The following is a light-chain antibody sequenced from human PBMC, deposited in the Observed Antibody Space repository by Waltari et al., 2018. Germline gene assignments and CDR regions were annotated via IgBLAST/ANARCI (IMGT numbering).Light chain of an antibody. CDR3: QSYDNTLSGSHVV. J-gene: IGLJ2*01. V-gene: IGLV1-40*01. CDR1: SSNIGAGYD. Sequence: QSVLTQPPSVSGAPGQRVIIPCPGSSSNIGAGYDVHWYQQFPGIAPKLLIYGNRNRPSGVPDRFSGSKSGTSASLVISGLQAEDEADYYCQSYDNTLSGSHVVFGGGTKLTVL. CDR2: GNR.